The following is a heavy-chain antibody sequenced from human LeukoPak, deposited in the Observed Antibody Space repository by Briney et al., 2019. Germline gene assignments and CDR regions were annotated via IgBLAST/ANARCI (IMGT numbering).Heavy chain of an antibody. D-gene: IGHD6-25*01. CDR3: ARSRGRLAQLDY. J-gene: IGHJ4*02. Sequence: MSSETLSLTCTVSGVSISSSNSYWGWIRQPPGKGLEWIGSIYYSGNTYYNASLKSQVSISIDTSKNQFSLKLRSVTAADTAVYYCARSRGRLAQLDYWGQGTLVTVSS. CDR2: IYYSGNT. CDR1: GVSISSSNSY. V-gene: IGHV4-39*01.